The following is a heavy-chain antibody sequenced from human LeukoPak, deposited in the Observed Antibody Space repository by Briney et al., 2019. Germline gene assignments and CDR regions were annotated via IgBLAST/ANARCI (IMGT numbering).Heavy chain of an antibody. CDR3: ARDGSGLRAFDI. J-gene: IGHJ3*02. V-gene: IGHV4-4*07. CDR2: IYISGST. D-gene: IGHD3-10*01. Sequence: PSETLSLTCTVPNGSFSTYYWSWIRQPAGKGLEWIGRIYISGSTNYNPSLKSRVTMSVDTSKNQFSLNLNSVTAADTAVYYCARDGSGLRAFDIWGRGTMVTVSS. CDR1: NGSFSTYY.